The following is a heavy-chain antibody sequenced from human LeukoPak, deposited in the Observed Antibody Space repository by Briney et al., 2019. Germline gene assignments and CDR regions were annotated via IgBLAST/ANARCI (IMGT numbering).Heavy chain of an antibody. CDR1: GFTFSSYG. CDR2: ISGSGDST. V-gene: IGHV3-23*01. CDR3: ARDSSMLRGPLVIYYFDF. J-gene: IGHJ4*02. Sequence: QSGETLRLSCAASGFTFSSYGMSWVRQAPGKGLEWVSTISGSGDSTYYADSVKGRFTISRDNSKNTLYLQMNSLRVEDTAVYYCARDSSMLRGPLVIYYFDFWGQGTLVTVSS. D-gene: IGHD3-10*01.